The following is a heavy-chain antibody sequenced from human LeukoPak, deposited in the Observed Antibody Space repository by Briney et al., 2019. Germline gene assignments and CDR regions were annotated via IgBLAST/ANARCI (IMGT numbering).Heavy chain of an antibody. CDR1: GFTFSSYS. J-gene: IGHJ4*02. Sequence: GGSLRLSCAASGFTFSSYSMNWVRQAPGKGLEWVSSISSSSSYICYADSVKGRFTISRDNAKNSLYLQMNSLRAEDTAVYYCARTGQLGPYFDYWGQGTLVTVSS. CDR2: ISSSSSYI. CDR3: ARTGQLGPYFDY. V-gene: IGHV3-21*01. D-gene: IGHD6-6*01.